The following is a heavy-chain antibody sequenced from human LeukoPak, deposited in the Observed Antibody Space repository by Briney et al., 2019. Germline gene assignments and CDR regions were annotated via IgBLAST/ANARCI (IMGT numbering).Heavy chain of an antibody. V-gene: IGHV3-48*01. Sequence: GGSLRLSCAASGFTFSSYSMNWVRQAPGKGLEWVSYISSSSSTIYYADSVKGRFTISRDNAKNSLYLQMNSLRAEDTAVYYCARVWYGSGSLYYYYYMDVWGKGTTVTISS. CDR2: ISSSSSTI. CDR1: GFTFSSYS. J-gene: IGHJ6*03. CDR3: ARVWYGSGSLYYYYYMDV. D-gene: IGHD3-10*01.